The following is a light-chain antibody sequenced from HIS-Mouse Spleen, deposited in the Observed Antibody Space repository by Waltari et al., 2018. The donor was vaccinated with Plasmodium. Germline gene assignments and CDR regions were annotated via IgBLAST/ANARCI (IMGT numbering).Light chain of an antibody. CDR3: QAWDSSTVV. CDR1: KLGDQY. Sequence: SYELTQPPSVSVSPGQTARIPCPRDKLGDQYACWYQQKPGQSPVLVIYQDSKRPSGIPERFSGSNSGNTATLTISGTQAMDEADYYCQAWDSSTVVFGGGTKLTVL. V-gene: IGLV3-1*01. J-gene: IGLJ2*01. CDR2: QDS.